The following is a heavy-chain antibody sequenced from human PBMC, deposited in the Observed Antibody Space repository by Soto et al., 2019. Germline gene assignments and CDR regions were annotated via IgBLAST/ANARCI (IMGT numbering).Heavy chain of an antibody. CDR2: IYWDDDK. V-gene: IGHV2-5*02. CDR3: AHRLSTSWYHYNWFDP. J-gene: IGHJ5*02. CDR1: GFSLSTTGVG. D-gene: IGHD6-13*01. Sequence: QITLKESGPTLVKPTQTLTLTCTFSGFSLSTTGVGVGWIRQPPGKSLEWLALIYWDDDKRYSPSLKRRLTITKDTSKNQVVLTMTNMDPVDTATYYCAHRLSTSWYHYNWFDPWGQGPLVTVSS.